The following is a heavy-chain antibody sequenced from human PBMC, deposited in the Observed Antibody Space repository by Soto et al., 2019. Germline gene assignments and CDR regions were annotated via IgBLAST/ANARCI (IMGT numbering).Heavy chain of an antibody. CDR2: ISAYNGNT. Sequence: ASVKVSCKASGYTFTSYGISWVRQAPGQGLEWMGWISAYNGNTNYAQKLQGRVTMTTDTSTSKAYMELRSLRSDDTAVYYCARRTNIAVAGTALDYWGQGTLVTVSS. CDR3: ARRTNIAVAGTALDY. J-gene: IGHJ4*02. CDR1: GYTFTSYG. D-gene: IGHD6-19*01. V-gene: IGHV1-18*01.